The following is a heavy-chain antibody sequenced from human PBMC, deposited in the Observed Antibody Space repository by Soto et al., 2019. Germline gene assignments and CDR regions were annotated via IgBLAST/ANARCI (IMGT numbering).Heavy chain of an antibody. Sequence: PGESLKISCKGSGYSFTSYWIGWVRQMPGKGLEWMGIIYPGDSDTRYSPSFQGQVTISADKSISTAYLQWSSLKASDTAMYYCASSVYYGSDELVLDAFDIWGQGTMVTVSS. V-gene: IGHV5-51*01. CDR1: GYSFTSYW. CDR2: IYPGDSDT. D-gene: IGHD3-10*01. J-gene: IGHJ3*02. CDR3: ASSVYYGSDELVLDAFDI.